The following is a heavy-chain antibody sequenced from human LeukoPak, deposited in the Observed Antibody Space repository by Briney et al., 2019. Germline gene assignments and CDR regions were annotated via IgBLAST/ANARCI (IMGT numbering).Heavy chain of an antibody. CDR3: VRGGNTRYCSSTSCYMRYNWFDP. D-gene: IGHD2-2*01. V-gene: IGHV4-30-4*01. CDR1: GGSIGSGDYY. Sequence: SETLSLTCSVSGGSIGSGDYYWSWIRQPPGKGLEWIGYIHYSGSTYYNPSLKSRVTISVDTSKNQFSLKLTSVTAADTAVYYCVRGGNTRYCSSTSCYMRYNWFDPWGRGTLVTVSS. J-gene: IGHJ5*02. CDR2: IHYSGST.